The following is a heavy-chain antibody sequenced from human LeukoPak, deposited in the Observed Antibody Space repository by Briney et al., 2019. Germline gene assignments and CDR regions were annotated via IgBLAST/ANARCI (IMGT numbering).Heavy chain of an antibody. V-gene: IGHV3-23*01. CDR3: AKRGSGSYSFYYYAMDV. CDR2: ISGSGDTT. Sequence: GGSLRLSCAASGFTFNNYAMSWVRQAPGKGLEWVSGISGSGDTTYYADSVKGRFTISRDSSKNTLYLQMNSLRAEDTAIYYCAKRGSGSYSFYYYAMDVWGQGATATVSS. D-gene: IGHD6-25*01. J-gene: IGHJ6*02. CDR1: GFTFNNYA.